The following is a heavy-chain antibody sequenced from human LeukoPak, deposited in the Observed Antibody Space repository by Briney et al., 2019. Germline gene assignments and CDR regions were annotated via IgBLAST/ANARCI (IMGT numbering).Heavy chain of an antibody. CDR1: GYTLTELS. Sequence: ASVKVSCKVSGYTLTELSMHWVRQAPGKGLEWMGGFDPEDGETIYAQKFQGRVTMTEDTSTDIAYMELSSLRSEDTAVYYCATPRLYSGSYFAFDIWGQGTMVTVSS. CDR3: ATPRLYSGSYFAFDI. V-gene: IGHV1-24*01. J-gene: IGHJ3*02. D-gene: IGHD1-26*01. CDR2: FDPEDGET.